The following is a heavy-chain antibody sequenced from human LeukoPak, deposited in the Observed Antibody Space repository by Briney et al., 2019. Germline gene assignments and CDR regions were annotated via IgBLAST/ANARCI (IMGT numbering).Heavy chain of an antibody. CDR1: GYTFTHHG. CDR2: ISCYNGDT. V-gene: IGHV1-18*01. Sequence: ASVKVSCKASGYTFTHHGISWVRQAPGQGLEWMGWISCYNGDTIYAQNVQGRVTMTTDASTRTAYIEPRNLRSDDTAMYYCARDPSNSSGYHAHFDSWGQGTLVTVSS. CDR3: ARDPSNSSGYHAHFDS. D-gene: IGHD3-22*01. J-gene: IGHJ4*02.